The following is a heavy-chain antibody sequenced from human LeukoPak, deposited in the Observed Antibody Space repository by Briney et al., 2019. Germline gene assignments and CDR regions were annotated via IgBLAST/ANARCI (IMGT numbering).Heavy chain of an antibody. CDR1: GGSFSGYY. CDR2: INHSGST. V-gene: IGHV4-34*01. D-gene: IGHD5-18*01. J-gene: IGHJ6*03. Sequence: PSETLSLTCAVYGGSFSGYYWSWIRQPPGKGLEWIGEINHSGSTNYNPSLKSRVTISVDTSKNQFSLKLSSVTAADTAVYYCARLRVQLWLSYYMDVWGKGTTVTISS. CDR3: ARLRVQLWLSYYMDV.